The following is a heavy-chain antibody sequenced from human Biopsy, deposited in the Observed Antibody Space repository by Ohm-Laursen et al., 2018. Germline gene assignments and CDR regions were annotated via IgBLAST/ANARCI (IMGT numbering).Heavy chain of an antibody. CDR2: MSNSGST. V-gene: IGHV4-59*02. J-gene: IGHJ2*01. CDR3: VRVSATAYTLPRWFFDL. CDR1: GDSVTKYY. Sequence: GTLSLTCTVSGDSVTKYYWSWIRQPPGKGLEWIGYMSNSGSTNYNPSLKTRVTISLDTPKNQFSLKLSSVTAADTAVYYCVRVSATAYTLPRWFFDLWGRGTLVTVSS. D-gene: IGHD3-16*01.